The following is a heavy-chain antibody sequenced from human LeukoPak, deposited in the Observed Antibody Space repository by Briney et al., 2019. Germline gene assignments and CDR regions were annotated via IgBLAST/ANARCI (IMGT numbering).Heavy chain of an antibody. CDR1: GFTFSSYT. J-gene: IGHJ6*03. V-gene: IGHV3-21*01. CDR3: ARPQLGMGYSYYMDV. CDR2: ISSSSSSI. Sequence: PGGSLRLSCAASGFTFSSYTMNWVRQPPGKGLEWVSSISSSSSSIYYVDSVRGRFIISRDNAKNSLYLQMNSLRAEDTAVYYCARPQLGMGYSYYMDVWGKGTPVTVSS. D-gene: IGHD7-27*01.